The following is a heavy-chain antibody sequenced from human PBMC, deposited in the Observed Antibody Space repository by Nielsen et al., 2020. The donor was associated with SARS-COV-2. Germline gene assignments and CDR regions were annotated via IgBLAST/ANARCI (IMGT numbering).Heavy chain of an antibody. CDR2: IRNKTYDETT. V-gene: IGHV3-49*03. Sequence: GESLKISCTGSGFTFSDYAVSWFRRAPGKGLEWVGFIRNKTYDETTEYAAGVRGRFTISRDDSKSIAYLQMNSLKTEDTAVYYCTRDRDYYDSSGYDYWGQGTLVTVSS. J-gene: IGHJ4*02. CDR3: TRDRDYYDSSGYDY. D-gene: IGHD3-22*01. CDR1: GFTFSDYA.